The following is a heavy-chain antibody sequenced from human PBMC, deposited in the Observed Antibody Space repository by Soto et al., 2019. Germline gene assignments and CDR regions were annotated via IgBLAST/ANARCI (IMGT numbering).Heavy chain of an antibody. CDR1: GGSISSSSYY. CDR3: ARSDIVLMVYATGFDY. V-gene: IGHV4-39*01. J-gene: IGHJ4*02. CDR2: IYYSGST. D-gene: IGHD2-8*01. Sequence: SETLSLTCTVSGGSISSSSYYWGWIRQPPGKGLEWIGYIYYSGSTYYNPSLKSRVTISVDTSKNQFSLKLNPVTAADTAVYYCARSDIVLMVYATGFDYWGQGTLVTVSS.